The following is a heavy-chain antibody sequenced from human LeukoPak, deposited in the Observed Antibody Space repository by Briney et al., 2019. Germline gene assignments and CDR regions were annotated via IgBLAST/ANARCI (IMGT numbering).Heavy chain of an antibody. CDR3: ARLESTSYYDSSGYKRFDALDI. CDR2: IYYGGST. D-gene: IGHD3-22*01. V-gene: IGHV4-59*08. J-gene: IGHJ3*02. Sequence: SETLSLTCTVSGGSISSYHWNWIRQPPGKGLEWIGYIYYGGSTNYNPSLKSRVTISVDTSKNQFSLKLSSVTAADTAVYYCARLESTSYYDSSGYKRFDALDIWGQGTTVTVSS. CDR1: GGSISSYH.